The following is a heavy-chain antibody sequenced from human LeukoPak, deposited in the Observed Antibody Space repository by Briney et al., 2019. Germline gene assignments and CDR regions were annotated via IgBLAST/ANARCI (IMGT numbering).Heavy chain of an antibody. D-gene: IGHD2-15*01. CDR2: IYYSGST. CDR1: GGSISSYY. J-gene: IGHJ4*02. CDR3: ARGSRECSGGSCYPFDY. V-gene: IGHV4-59*12. Sequence: SETLSLTCTVSGGSISSYYWSWIRQPPGKGLEWIGYIYYSGSTNYNPSLKSRVTISVDTSKNQFSLKLSSVTAADTAVYYCARGSRECSGGSCYPFDYWGQGTLVTVSS.